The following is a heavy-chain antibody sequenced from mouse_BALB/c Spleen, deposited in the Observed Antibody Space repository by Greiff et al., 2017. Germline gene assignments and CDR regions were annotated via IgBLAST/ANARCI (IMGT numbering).Heavy chain of an antibody. CDR1: GFAFSSYD. Sequence: EVQVVESGGGLVKPGGSLKLSCAASGFAFSSYDMSWVRQTPEKRLEWVAYISSGGGSTYYPDTVKGRFTISRDNAKNTLYLQMSSLKSEDTAMYYYARQVSGNPYYAMDYWGQGTSVTVSS. V-gene: IGHV5-12-1*01. D-gene: IGHD1-3*01. CDR3: ARQVSGNPYYAMDY. J-gene: IGHJ4*01. CDR2: ISSGGGST.